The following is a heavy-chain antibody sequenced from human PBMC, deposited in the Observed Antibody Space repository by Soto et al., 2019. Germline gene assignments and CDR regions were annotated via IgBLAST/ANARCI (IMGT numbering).Heavy chain of an antibody. D-gene: IGHD1-26*01. Sequence: EVQLLESGGGLVQPGGSLRLSCAASGFTFSSYAVSWVRQAPGQGLAWVSPSRGSGGSTYYADSVKGRFTISRDNSKNTRDRQMNSLTAEGTAGYYCAKVGRRGSAGACEIWGQGTMVTVSS. CDR3: AKVGRRGSAGACEI. CDR2: SRGSGGST. J-gene: IGHJ3*02. CDR1: GFTFSSYA. V-gene: IGHV3-23*01.